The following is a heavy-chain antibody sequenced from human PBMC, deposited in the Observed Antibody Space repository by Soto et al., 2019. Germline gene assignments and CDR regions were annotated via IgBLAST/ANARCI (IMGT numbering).Heavy chain of an antibody. CDR2: MYYSGTP. CDR1: GGSIGTYY. V-gene: IGHV4-59*12. Sequence: PLETLSLTCTVSGGSIGTYYWSWIRQPPGKGLEWIGYMYYSGTPNYSPSLKNRVTISIDTSKKQFSLKLSSVTAADTAVYYCARETYGDYVGYFDPWGQGIQVTVSS. D-gene: IGHD4-17*01. CDR3: ARETYGDYVGYFDP. J-gene: IGHJ5*02.